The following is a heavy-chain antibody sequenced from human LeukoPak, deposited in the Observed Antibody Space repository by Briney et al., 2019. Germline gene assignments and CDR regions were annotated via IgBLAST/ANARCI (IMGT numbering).Heavy chain of an antibody. J-gene: IGHJ4*02. CDR3: ARTRGRIMITFGGVHFDY. CDR1: GGSFSGYY. CDR2: INHSGST. D-gene: IGHD3-16*01. V-gene: IGHV4-34*01. Sequence: SETLSLTCAVYGGSFSGYYWSWIRQPPGKGLEWIGDINHSGSTNYNPSLKSRVTISVDTSKNQFSLTLSSVTAADTAVYYCARTRGRIMITFGGVHFDYWGQGTLVTVSS.